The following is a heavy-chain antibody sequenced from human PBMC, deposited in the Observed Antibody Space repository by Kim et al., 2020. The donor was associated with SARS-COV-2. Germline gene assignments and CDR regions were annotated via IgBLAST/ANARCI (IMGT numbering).Heavy chain of an antibody. D-gene: IGHD3-22*01. V-gene: IGHV4-31*03. CDR2: IYYSGST. J-gene: IGHJ4*02. CDR3: ARTRITMIVVVTHFDY. CDR1: GGSIRSGGYY. Sequence: SETLSLTCTVSGGSIRSGGYYWSWIRQHPGMGLEWIGYIYYSGSTYYNPSLKSRVTISVDTSKNQFSLKLSSVTAADTAVYYCARTRITMIVVVTHFDYWGQGTLVTVSS.